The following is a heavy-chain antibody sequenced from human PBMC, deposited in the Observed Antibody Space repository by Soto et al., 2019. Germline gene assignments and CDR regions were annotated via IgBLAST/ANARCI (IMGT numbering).Heavy chain of an antibody. CDR2: IIPIFGTA. V-gene: IGHV1-69*13. J-gene: IGHJ5*02. D-gene: IGHD4-4*01. CDR3: ARDHRLDYCTNGPNWFDP. CDR1: GGTFSSYA. Sequence: SVKVSCKASGGTFSSYAISWVRQAPGQGLEWMGGIIPIFGTANYAQKFQGRVTITADESTSTAYMELSSLRSEDTAVYYCARDHRLDYCTNGPNWFDPWGQGTLVTVSS.